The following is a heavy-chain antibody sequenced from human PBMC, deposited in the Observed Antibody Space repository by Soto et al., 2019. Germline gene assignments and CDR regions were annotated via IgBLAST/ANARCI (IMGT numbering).Heavy chain of an antibody. CDR1: GFTFNYFT. CDR3: ARLRSDAFDI. CDR2: ISSSSSHK. J-gene: IGHJ3*02. D-gene: IGHD4-17*01. Sequence: EVQLVESGGCLVKPGESLRLSCAASGFTFNYFTMNWVRQAPGKGLEWVASISSSSSHKYSADSVRGRFTFYRDNANNSLYLQMNSLRVEDTAVYYCARLRSDAFDIWGQGTLVTVSS. V-gene: IGHV3-21*04.